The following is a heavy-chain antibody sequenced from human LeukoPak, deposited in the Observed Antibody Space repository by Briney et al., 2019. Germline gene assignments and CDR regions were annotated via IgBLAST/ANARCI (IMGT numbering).Heavy chain of an antibody. CDR3: EKDDY. CDR2: INPNNGDA. Sequence: AASVSVSFKASGFIFTAYYIHWVRQAPGQGLEWVGGINPNNGDANYAQKFQGRVTMTRDTSVSTAYMQLSRLTSDDTAVYYCEKDDYWGQGTLVTVSS. CDR1: GFIFTAYY. J-gene: IGHJ4*02. V-gene: IGHV1-2*02.